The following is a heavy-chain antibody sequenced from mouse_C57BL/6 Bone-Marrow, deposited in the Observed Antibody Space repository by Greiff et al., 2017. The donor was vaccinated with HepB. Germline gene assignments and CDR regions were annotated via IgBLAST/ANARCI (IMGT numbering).Heavy chain of an antibody. J-gene: IGHJ2*01. CDR1: GYTFTSYW. D-gene: IGHD1-1*01. CDR3: ARSYYYGSHYFDY. V-gene: IGHV1-53*01. CDR2: INPSNGGT. Sequence: VQLQQSGTELVKPGASVKLSCKASGYTFTSYWMHWVKQRPGQGLEWIGNINPSNGGTNYNEKFKSKATLTVDKSSSTAYMQLSSLTSEDSAVYYCARSYYYGSHYFDYWGQGTTLTVSS.